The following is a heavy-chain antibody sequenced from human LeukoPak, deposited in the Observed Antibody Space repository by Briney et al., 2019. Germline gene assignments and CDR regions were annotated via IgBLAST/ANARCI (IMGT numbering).Heavy chain of an antibody. CDR1: GFTFSSYA. CDR2: ISYDGSNK. CDR3: AREGIAAAGAYFDY. D-gene: IGHD6-13*01. V-gene: IGHV3-30-3*01. J-gene: IGHJ4*02. Sequence: GGSLRLSCVASGFTFSSYAMHWVRQAPGKGLEWVAVISYDGSNKYYADSVKGRFTISRDNSKNTLYLQMNSLRAEDTAVYYCAREGIAAAGAYFDYWGQGTLVTVSS.